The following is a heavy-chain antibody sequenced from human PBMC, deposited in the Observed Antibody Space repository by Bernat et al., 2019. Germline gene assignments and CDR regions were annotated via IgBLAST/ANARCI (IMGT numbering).Heavy chain of an antibody. V-gene: IGHV3-23*01. J-gene: IGHJ3*01. CDR2: ISGSGGST. CDR3: AKSGYSGYAGNYGGIV. D-gene: IGHD5-12*01. Sequence: EVQLLESGGGLVQPGGSLRLSCAASGFTFSSYAMSWVRQAPGKGLEWVSAISGSGGSTYYADSVKGRFTISRDNSKNTLYLQMNSLRAEDTAVYYCAKSGYSGYAGNYGGIVWGQGTMVTVSS. CDR1: GFTFSSYA.